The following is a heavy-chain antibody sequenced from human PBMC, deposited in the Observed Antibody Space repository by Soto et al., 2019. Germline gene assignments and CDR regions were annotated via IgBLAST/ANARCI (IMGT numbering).Heavy chain of an antibody. Sequence: GGSLRLSCAASGFTFSSYAMSWVRQAPGKGLEWVSAISGSGGSTYYADSVKGRFTISRDNSKNTLYLQMNSLRAEDTAVYYCAKDSTLRAYYYDSSGYYYAAFDIWGQGTMVTVSS. CDR1: GFTFSSYA. D-gene: IGHD3-22*01. CDR2: ISGSGGST. V-gene: IGHV3-23*01. CDR3: AKDSTLRAYYYDSSGYYYAAFDI. J-gene: IGHJ3*02.